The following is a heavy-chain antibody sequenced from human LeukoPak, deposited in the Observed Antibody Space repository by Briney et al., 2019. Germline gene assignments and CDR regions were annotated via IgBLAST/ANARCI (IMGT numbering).Heavy chain of an antibody. CDR1: GGSISSYY. D-gene: IGHD3-10*01. J-gene: IGHJ6*02. CDR2: IYTTGSS. CDR3: ARVSPSGVWDV. Sequence: SETLPLTCTVSGGSISSYYWSWIRQPAGKGLEWIGRIYTTGSSNYNPSLKSRVTISVDTSNNQFSLKLSSVTAADTAVYYCARVSPSGVWDVWGQGTTVTVSS. V-gene: IGHV4-4*07.